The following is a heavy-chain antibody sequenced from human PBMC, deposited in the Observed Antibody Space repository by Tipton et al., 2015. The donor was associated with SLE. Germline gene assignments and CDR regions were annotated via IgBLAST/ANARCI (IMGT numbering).Heavy chain of an antibody. CDR3: ARQQSGGYYYYGLDV. CDR1: GYSFSTHW. D-gene: IGHD1-26*01. V-gene: IGHV5-51*01. Sequence: QLVQSGAEVKKPGESLRISCKGSGYSFSTHWIGWVRQMPGKGLEWMGIIYPGDSDTIYSPSFQGQVTISADESITTACLQWSSLKASDTAMYYCARQQSGGYYYYGLDVWGQGTTVAVAS. CDR2: IYPGDSDT. J-gene: IGHJ6*02.